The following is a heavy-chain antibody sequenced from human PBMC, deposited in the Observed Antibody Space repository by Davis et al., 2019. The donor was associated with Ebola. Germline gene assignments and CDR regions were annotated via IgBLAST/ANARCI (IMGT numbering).Heavy chain of an antibody. D-gene: IGHD6-13*01. V-gene: IGHV1-69*05. CDR1: GGTFSSYA. CDR2: IIPIFGTA. Sequence: SVKVSCKASGGTFSSYAISWVRQAPGQGLEWMGGIIPIFGTANYAQKFQGRVTITRDTSASTAYMELSSLRSEDTAVYYCARGIAAAGTSHWGQGALVTVSS. CDR3: ARGIAAAGTSH. J-gene: IGHJ4*02.